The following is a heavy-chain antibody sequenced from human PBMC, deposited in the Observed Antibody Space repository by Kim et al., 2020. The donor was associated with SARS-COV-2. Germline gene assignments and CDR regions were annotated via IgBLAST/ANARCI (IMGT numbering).Heavy chain of an antibody. D-gene: IGHD1-26*01. CDR2: IRSNTYGGTT. Sequence: GGSLRLSCTPSGFTFGDYAMTWVRQAPGKGLEWVGCIRSNTYGGTTEYAASVKGRFTISRDDSKSIAYLQMNSLKTEDTAVYYCTRGRWELPHWGQGTLV. CDR3: TRGRWELPH. CDR1: GFTFGDYA. J-gene: IGHJ1*01. V-gene: IGHV3-49*04.